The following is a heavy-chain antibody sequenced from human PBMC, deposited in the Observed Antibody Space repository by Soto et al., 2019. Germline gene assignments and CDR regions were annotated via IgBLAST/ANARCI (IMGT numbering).Heavy chain of an antibody. CDR3: ARETHYYGSGSYSNI. V-gene: IGHV4-59*01. CDR2: INYSRST. Sequence: SINCTVSVGSISSYYWRWIRQPPGKGLEWIGYINYSRSTNYNPSLKSRVTISAETSKNQFSLKLSSVTAADTAVYYCARETHYYGSGSYSNIWGQGTLVTVS. J-gene: IGHJ3*02. CDR1: VGSISSYY. D-gene: IGHD3-10*01.